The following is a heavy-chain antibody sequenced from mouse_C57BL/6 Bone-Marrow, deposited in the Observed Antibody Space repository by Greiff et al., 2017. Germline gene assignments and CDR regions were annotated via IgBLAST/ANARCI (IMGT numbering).Heavy chain of an antibody. CDR2: SRNKANDDTT. Sequence: VNVVESGGGFVQSGRSLRLPCATSGFTFSDFYMEWVRQAPGMGLEWIAASRNKANDDTTVYSASVKGRVIVSRDTSQSILYRQMNALRAEDTAISYCARVLLLREYLQHMDYLGQGTSVTVSS. CDR1: GFTFSDFY. CDR3: ARVLLLREYLQHMDY. J-gene: IGHJ4*01. D-gene: IGHD1-1*01. V-gene: IGHV7-1*01.